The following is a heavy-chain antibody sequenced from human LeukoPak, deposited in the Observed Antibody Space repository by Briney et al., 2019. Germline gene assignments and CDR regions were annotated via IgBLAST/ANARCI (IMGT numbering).Heavy chain of an antibody. CDR1: GFTFSSYE. CDR3: ARTGSGYYHWVDY. CDR2: ISGSGGST. V-gene: IGHV3-23*01. Sequence: GGSLRLSCAASGFTFSSYEINWVRQAPGKGLEWVSAISGSGGSTYYADSVKGRFTISRDNSKNTLYLQMNSLRAEDTAVYYCARTGSGYYHWVDYWGQGTLVTVSS. D-gene: IGHD3-22*01. J-gene: IGHJ4*02.